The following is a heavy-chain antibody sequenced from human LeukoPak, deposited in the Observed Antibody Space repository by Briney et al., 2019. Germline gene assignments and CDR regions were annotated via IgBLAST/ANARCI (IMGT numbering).Heavy chain of an antibody. Sequence: GGSLRLSCAASGFTFSTYGMHWVRQAPGKGLEWVAFIRYDGSHKYYADSVKGRFTISRDNSKNTLYLQMNSLRAEDTAVYYCAKDTSYGYCSSTSCQDAFDIWGQGTMVTVSS. CDR1: GFTFSTYG. CDR3: AKDTSYGYCSSTSCQDAFDI. J-gene: IGHJ3*02. V-gene: IGHV3-30*02. D-gene: IGHD2-2*03. CDR2: IRYDGSHK.